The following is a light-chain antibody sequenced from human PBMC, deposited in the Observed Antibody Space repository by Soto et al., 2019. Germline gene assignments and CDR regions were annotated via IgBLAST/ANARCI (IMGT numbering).Light chain of an antibody. CDR1: SSDVGGYNY. V-gene: IGLV2-14*01. CDR3: SSYTTSDTRQIV. Sequence: HSALTQPASVSGSPFQSITISCTGTSSDVGGYNYVSCYQQHPGKAPTFMIYDVSNRPSGVSNRFSGSKSGNTAARTISGLQGEDEADYYGSSYTTSDTRQIVFGTGTNVTVL. CDR2: DVS. J-gene: IGLJ1*01.